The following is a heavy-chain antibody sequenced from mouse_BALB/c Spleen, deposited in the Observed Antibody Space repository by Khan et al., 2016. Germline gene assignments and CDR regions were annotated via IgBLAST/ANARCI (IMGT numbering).Heavy chain of an antibody. V-gene: IGHV14-3*02. J-gene: IGHJ4*01. CDR2: IDPANGNT. D-gene: IGHD1-1*01. Sequence: VQLQQSGAELVKPGASVKLSCTASGFNIKDTYMHWVKQRPEQGLEWIGRIDPANGNTKYDPKFQGKATIPADTYSNTVYLQLSSLTSEATAAYYCARANYYGSSSYAMDDLGQGTSVTVSS. CDR1: GFNIKDTY. CDR3: ARANYYGSSSYAMDD.